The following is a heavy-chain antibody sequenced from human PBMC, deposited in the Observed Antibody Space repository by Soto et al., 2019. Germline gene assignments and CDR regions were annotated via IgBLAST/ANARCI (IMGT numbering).Heavy chain of an antibody. J-gene: IGHJ5*02. D-gene: IGHD1-1*01. CDR1: GGTFSSYT. Sequence: GASVKVSCKASGGTFSSYTISWVRQAPGQGLEWMGRIIPILGIANYAQKFQGRVTITADKSTSTAYMELSSLRSEDTAVYYCARGGVQLETTDWFDPWGQGTLVTVSS. CDR2: IIPILGIA. V-gene: IGHV1-69*02. CDR3: ARGGVQLETTDWFDP.